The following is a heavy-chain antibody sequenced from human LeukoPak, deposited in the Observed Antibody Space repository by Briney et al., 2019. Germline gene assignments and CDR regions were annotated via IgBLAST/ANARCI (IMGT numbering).Heavy chain of an antibody. Sequence: GGSLRLSCAASGCTFSDYTMNWVRQAPGKGLEYVSSISGSSRHIYYADSVKGRFTISRDNTKSSLYLQMNSLRVEDMAVYYCARGYCGGDCYGDWGQGTLVTVSS. J-gene: IGHJ1*01. D-gene: IGHD2-21*02. CDR2: ISGSSRHI. V-gene: IGHV3-21*01. CDR1: GCTFSDYT. CDR3: ARGYCGGDCYGD.